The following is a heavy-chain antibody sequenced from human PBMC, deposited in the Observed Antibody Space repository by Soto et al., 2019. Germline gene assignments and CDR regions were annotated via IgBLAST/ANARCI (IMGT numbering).Heavy chain of an antibody. V-gene: IGHV3-72*01. CDR2: TRNKANSYTT. D-gene: IGHD4-17*01. J-gene: IGHJ4*02. CDR1: GFTFSDHY. CDR3: ARDRGSYGDYYFDY. Sequence: GESLKISCAASGFTFSDHYMDWVRQAPGKGLEWVGRTRNKANSYTTEYAASVKGRFTISRDDSKNSLYLQMNSLKTEDTAVYYCARDRGSYGDYYFDYWGQGTLVTVSS.